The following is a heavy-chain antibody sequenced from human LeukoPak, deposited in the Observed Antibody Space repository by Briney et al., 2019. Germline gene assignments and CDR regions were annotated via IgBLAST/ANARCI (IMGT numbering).Heavy chain of an antibody. J-gene: IGHJ4*02. CDR2: ISYDGSNK. V-gene: IGHV3-30*18. CDR3: AKDSDSGGRHY. CDR1: GFTFSTYG. D-gene: IGHD1-26*01. Sequence: AGGSLRLSCAASGFTFSTYGMHWVRQAPGKGLEWVAVISYDGSNKYYADSVKGRFTISRDNSKNTLYLQMNSLTAEDTAVYYCAKDSDSGGRHYWGQGTLVTVSS.